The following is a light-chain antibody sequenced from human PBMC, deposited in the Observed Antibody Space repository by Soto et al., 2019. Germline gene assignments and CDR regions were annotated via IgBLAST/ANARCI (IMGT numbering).Light chain of an antibody. CDR3: QQSYNTPPT. CDR2: AAS. CDR1: QSISNY. V-gene: IGKV1-39*01. Sequence: DIQMTQSPSSLSASVGDRVTITCRASQSISNYLNWYQQKPGKAPNLLIYAASSLQSGVPSRFSGGGSGTDFTLTISSLQPEDFATYYCQQSYNTPPTFGQGTKGDIK. J-gene: IGKJ1*01.